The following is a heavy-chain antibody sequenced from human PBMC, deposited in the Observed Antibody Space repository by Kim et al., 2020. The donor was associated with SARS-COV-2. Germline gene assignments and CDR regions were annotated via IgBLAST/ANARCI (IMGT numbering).Heavy chain of an antibody. CDR1: GGTFSSYA. CDR2: IIPIFGTA. J-gene: IGHJ6*02. V-gene: IGHV1-69*13. Sequence: SVKVSCKASGGTFSSYAISWVRQAPGQGLEWMGGIIPIFGTANYAQKFQGRVTITADESTSTAYMELSSLRSEDTAVYYCARGLWGNPGLYYYGMNVWGQGTTVTVSS. CDR3: ARGLWGNPGLYYYGMNV. D-gene: IGHD3-16*01.